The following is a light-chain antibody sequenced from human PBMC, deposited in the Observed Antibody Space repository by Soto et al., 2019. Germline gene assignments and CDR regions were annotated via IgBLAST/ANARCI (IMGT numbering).Light chain of an antibody. V-gene: IGKV1-13*02. CDR3: QQFNTYPALT. CDR1: QGISSA. Sequence: AIQLTQYPSSLSASVGDRVTITCRASQGISSALAWYQQKPGKSPNLLIYDVSSLESGVPSRFSGSGSGTDFTLTISSLQPEDFATYYCQQFNTYPALTFGGGTKVDIK. J-gene: IGKJ4*01. CDR2: DVS.